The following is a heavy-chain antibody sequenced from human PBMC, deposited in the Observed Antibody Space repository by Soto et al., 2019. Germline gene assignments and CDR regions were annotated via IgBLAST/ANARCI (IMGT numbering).Heavy chain of an antibody. D-gene: IGHD1-1*01. J-gene: IGHJ4*02. Sequence: EVQLLESGGGLVQPGGPLRLSCEALGFPFRNYPLTGFGKVPGKGREWVSGISGGGVDTYYVDSVKGRFTISRDNSRNTLYLQMSTLRADDTAVYYCAKEAAGIGTPLFDYWGQGTLVTVSS. CDR3: AKEAAGIGTPLFDY. V-gene: IGHV3-23*02. CDR1: GFPFRNYP. CDR2: ISGGGVDT.